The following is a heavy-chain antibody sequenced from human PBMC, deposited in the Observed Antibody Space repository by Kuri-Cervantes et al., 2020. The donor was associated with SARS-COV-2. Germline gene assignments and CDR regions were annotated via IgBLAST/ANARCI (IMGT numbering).Heavy chain of an antibody. J-gene: IGHJ4*02. CDR3: ARTSYYDFWSGYSSLDY. Sequence: ASVKVSCKASGYTFTSYYMHWVRQAPGQGLEWMGIINPSGGSTSYAQKFQGRLTMTRDTSTSTVYMELSSLRSEDTAVYYCARTSYYDFWSGYSSLDYWGQGTLVTVSS. CDR2: INPSGGST. D-gene: IGHD3-3*01. V-gene: IGHV1-46*01. CDR1: GYTFTSYY.